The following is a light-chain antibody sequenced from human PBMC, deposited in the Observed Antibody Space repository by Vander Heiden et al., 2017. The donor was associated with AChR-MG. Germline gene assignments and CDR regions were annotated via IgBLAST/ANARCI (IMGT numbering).Light chain of an antibody. CDR3: QQCGSSPLT. CDR2: GAS. CDR1: QSVSSSC. V-gene: IGKV3-20*01. Sequence: EIVLPQSPGTLSLSPGERATLSCRASQSVSSSCLAWYQQKPGQAPRLLIYGASSRATGIPDRFSGSGSGTDFTLTISRLEPEDFAVYYCQQCGSSPLTFGGGTKVEIK. J-gene: IGKJ4*01.